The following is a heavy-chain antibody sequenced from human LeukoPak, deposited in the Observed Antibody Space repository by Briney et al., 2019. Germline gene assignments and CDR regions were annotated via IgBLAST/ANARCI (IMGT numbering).Heavy chain of an antibody. CDR3: ARGPSQDYVWGSYRYTAFDY. CDR2: ISAYNGNT. D-gene: IGHD3-16*02. V-gene: IGHV1-18*01. CDR1: GYTFTSYG. J-gene: IGHJ4*02. Sequence: GASVKVSCKASGYTFTSYGISWVRQAPGQGLEWMGWISAYNGNTNYAQKLQGRVTMTTDTSTSTAYMELRSLRSDDTAVYYCARGPSQDYVWGSYRYTAFDYWSQGTLVTVSS.